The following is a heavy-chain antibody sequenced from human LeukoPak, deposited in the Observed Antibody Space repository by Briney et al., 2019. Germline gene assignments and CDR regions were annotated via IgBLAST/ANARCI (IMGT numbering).Heavy chain of an antibody. CDR3: AKDQKWIAPGTLAARPTYYFDY. D-gene: IGHD6-6*01. V-gene: IGHV3-30*18. J-gene: IGHJ4*02. Sequence: AGGSLRLSCAASGFTFSSYGMHWVRQAPGKGLEWVAVISYDGSNKYYADSVKGRFTISRDNSKNTLYLQMNSLRAEDTAVYYCAKDQKWIAPGTLAARPTYYFDYWGQGTLVTVSS. CDR2: ISYDGSNK. CDR1: GFTFSSYG.